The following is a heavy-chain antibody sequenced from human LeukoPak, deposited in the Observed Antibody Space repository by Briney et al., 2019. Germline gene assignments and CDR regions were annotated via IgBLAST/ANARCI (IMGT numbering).Heavy chain of an antibody. CDR2: ISWNSGSI. Sequence: GGSLRLSCAASGFTFDDYAMHWVRQAPRKGLEWVSGISWNSGSIGYADSVKGRFTISRDNAKNSLYLLMNSLRAEDTALYYCAKDYHGSGSFDYWGQGTLVTVSS. CDR1: GFTFDDYA. V-gene: IGHV3-9*01. CDR3: AKDYHGSGSFDY. J-gene: IGHJ4*02. D-gene: IGHD3-10*01.